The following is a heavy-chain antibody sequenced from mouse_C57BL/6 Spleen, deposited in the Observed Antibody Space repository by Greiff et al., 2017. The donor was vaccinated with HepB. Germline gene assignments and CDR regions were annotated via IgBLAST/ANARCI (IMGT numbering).Heavy chain of an antibody. CDR3: ARENGEDYFDY. J-gene: IGHJ2*01. Sequence: VQLQQSGPELVKPGASVKISCKASGYTFTDYYMNWVKQSHGKSLEWIGDINPNNGGTSYNQKFKGKATLTVDKSSSTAYMELRSLTSEDSAVYYCARENGEDYFDYWGQGTTLTVSS. V-gene: IGHV1-26*01. D-gene: IGHD1-1*01. CDR1: GYTFTDYY. CDR2: INPNNGGT.